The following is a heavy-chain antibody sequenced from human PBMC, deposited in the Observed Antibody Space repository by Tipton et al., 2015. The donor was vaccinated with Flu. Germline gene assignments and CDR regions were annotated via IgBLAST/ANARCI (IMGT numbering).Heavy chain of an antibody. CDR1: GFTFSSHE. Sequence: QLVQSGGGLVQPGGSLRLSCAASGFTFSSHEMNWVRQAPGKGLEWVSSISSSGTTIYYADSVKGRFTISRDNAKNSLYLQMNSLRAEDTAVYYCARVDLFGSGWPTAFDIWGQGTMVTVSS. CDR3: ARVDLFGSGWPTAFDI. J-gene: IGHJ3*02. V-gene: IGHV3-48*03. D-gene: IGHD6-19*01. CDR2: ISSSGTTI.